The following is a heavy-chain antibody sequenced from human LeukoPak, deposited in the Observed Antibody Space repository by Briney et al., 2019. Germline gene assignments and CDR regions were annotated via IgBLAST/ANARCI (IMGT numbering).Heavy chain of an antibody. CDR1: GGSISSSGYY. CDR2: IYYSGST. V-gene: IGHV4-31*03. CDR3: ARGSPQLYYYYGMDV. Sequence: SETLSLTCTVSGGSISSSGYYWSWIRQHPRKGLEWIGYIYYSGSTYYNPSLKSRVTISVDTSKNQFSLKLSAVTAADTAVYYCARGSPQLYYYYGMDVWGQGTTVTVSS. D-gene: IGHD1-1*01. J-gene: IGHJ6*02.